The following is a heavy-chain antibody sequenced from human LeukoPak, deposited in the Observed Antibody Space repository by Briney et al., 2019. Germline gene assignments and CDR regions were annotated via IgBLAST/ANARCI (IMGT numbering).Heavy chain of an antibody. J-gene: IGHJ4*02. CDR1: GGSISSSIYY. CDR2: IHHSGTT. V-gene: IGHV4-39*01. Sequence: SETLSLTCTVSGGSISSSIYYWGWIRQPPGKGLEWIESIHHSGTTYYNPSLKSRVTISVDTSKNQFSLKLSSVTAADTAVYYCATYRLGAATFDYWGQGTLVTVSS. D-gene: IGHD6-13*01. CDR3: ATYRLGAATFDY.